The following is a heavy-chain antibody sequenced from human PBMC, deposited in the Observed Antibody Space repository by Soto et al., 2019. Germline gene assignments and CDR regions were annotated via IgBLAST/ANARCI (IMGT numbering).Heavy chain of an antibody. Sequence: QVQVVQSGAEVKKPGSSGKVSCKASGGTFSPYTINWVRQAPGKGLEWRGRIIPFHGVTNYAQKFQARVTITADKSTRPAYMELSGLRFEDTAMYYCTRDWEITVSTWSFGGFWGRGTLVTVSS. CDR3: TRDWEITVSTWSFGGF. CDR1: GGTFSPYT. V-gene: IGHV1-69*08. CDR2: IIPFHGVT. J-gene: IGHJ4*02. D-gene: IGHD3-10*01.